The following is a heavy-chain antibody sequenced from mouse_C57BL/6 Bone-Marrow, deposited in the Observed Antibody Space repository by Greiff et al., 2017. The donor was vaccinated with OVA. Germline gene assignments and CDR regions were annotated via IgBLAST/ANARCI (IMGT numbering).Heavy chain of an antibody. CDR1: GFTFSDYY. CDR3: AREWALYYDMDY. Sequence: EVQGVESGGGLVQPGGSLKLSCAASGFTFSDYYMYWVRQTPEKRLEWVAYISNGGGSTYYPDTVKGRFTISRDNAKNTLYLQMSRLKSEDTAVYYCAREWALYYDMDYWGQGTSVTVSS. V-gene: IGHV5-12*01. J-gene: IGHJ4*01. D-gene: IGHD1-3*01. CDR2: ISNGGGST.